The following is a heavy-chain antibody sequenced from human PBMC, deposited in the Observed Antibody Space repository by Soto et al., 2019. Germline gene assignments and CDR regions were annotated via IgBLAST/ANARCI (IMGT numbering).Heavy chain of an antibody. V-gene: IGHV3-23*01. D-gene: IGHD2-2*01. J-gene: IGHJ4*02. Sequence: GGSLRLSCAASGFTFSSYAMSWVRQAPGKGLEWVSAISGSGGSTYYADSVKGRFTISRDNSKNTLYLQMNSLRAEDTAVYYCATKDIYCSSTSCSYFDYWGQGTLVTVSS. CDR2: ISGSGGST. CDR1: GFTFSSYA. CDR3: ATKDIYCSSTSCSYFDY.